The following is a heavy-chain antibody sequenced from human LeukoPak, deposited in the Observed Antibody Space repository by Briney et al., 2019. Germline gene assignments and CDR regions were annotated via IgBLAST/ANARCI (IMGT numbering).Heavy chain of an antibody. CDR3: ARDLAGPPQEAFDI. V-gene: IGHV3-7*01. Sequence: SGGSLRLSCAASGLTLSSYWMSWVRQAPGKGLEWGANIKQDGSEKHYVDSVTGRFTISRDNTRHYLYLQMNSLSADDTAVYYCARDLAGPPQEAFDIWGQGTMVTVSS. J-gene: IGHJ3*02. CDR1: GLTLSSYW. CDR2: IKQDGSEK.